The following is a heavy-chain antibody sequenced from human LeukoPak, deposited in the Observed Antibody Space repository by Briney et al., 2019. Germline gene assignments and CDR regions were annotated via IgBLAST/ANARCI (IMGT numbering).Heavy chain of an antibody. D-gene: IGHD2-2*02. CDR1: GASITGHY. CDR3: ARGGLGYCSSTSCYTAWFDP. Sequence: SETLSLTCTVSGASITGHYLTWIRQPPGNGLEWIGYISHIGSTNYNPSLKSRVTISVDTSKNQFSLQLNSVTPEDTAVYYCARGGLGYCSSTSCYTAWFDPWGQGTLVTVSS. V-gene: IGHV4-59*11. CDR2: ISHIGST. J-gene: IGHJ5*02.